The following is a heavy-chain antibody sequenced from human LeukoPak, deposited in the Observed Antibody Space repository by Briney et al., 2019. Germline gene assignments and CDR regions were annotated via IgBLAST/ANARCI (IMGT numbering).Heavy chain of an antibody. Sequence: SETLSLTCAVSGGSITSSNWWSWVRQPPGKGLEWIGEIYYTGNTNYNPSLKSRVTISVDKSNNQFSLKLSSVTAADTAVYYCARGFFLGVWGSYRYYFDYWGQGTLVTVSS. D-gene: IGHD3-16*02. CDR1: GGSITSSNW. CDR3: ARGFFLGVWGSYRYYFDY. CDR2: IYYTGNT. J-gene: IGHJ4*02. V-gene: IGHV4-4*02.